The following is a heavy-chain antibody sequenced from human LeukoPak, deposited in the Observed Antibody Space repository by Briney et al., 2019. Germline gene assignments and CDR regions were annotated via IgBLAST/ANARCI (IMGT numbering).Heavy chain of an antibody. D-gene: IGHD2/OR15-2a*01. CDR1: GGSISSSNW. CDR2: IYHSGST. J-gene: IGHJ3*02. Sequence: PSGTLSLTCAVSGGSISSSNWWSWVRQPPGKGLEWIGEIYHSGSTNYNPSLKSRVTISVDKSKNHFSLELSHVTAVDTAVYYCARNKFPLQAFDIWGQGTLVTVSS. V-gene: IGHV4-4*02. CDR3: ARNKFPLQAFDI.